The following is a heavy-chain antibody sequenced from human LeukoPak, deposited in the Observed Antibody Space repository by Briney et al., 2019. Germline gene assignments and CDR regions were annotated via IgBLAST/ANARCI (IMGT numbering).Heavy chain of an antibody. Sequence: SETLSLTCAVYGGSFSGYYWSWIRQPPGKGLEWIGGINHSRTTNYNPSLKSRVTISVDTSKNQFSLKLSSVTAADTAVYYCARARSPRYAFDIWGQGTMVTVSS. CDR3: ARARSPRYAFDI. CDR2: INHSRTT. J-gene: IGHJ3*02. D-gene: IGHD6-6*01. V-gene: IGHV4-34*01. CDR1: GGSFSGYY.